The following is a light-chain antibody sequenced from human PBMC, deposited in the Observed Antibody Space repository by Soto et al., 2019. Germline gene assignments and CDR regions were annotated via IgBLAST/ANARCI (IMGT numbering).Light chain of an antibody. V-gene: IGLV1-44*01. CDR2: GNN. Sequence: QSVLTQPPSASGTPGQRVTISCSGSSSNIGGSAVNWYQQLPGTAPKLLIYGNNQRPSGVPGRFSGSKSGTSASLAISGLQSEDEADYYCGTWDDTLNGVVFGGGTKLTVL. CDR1: SSNIGGSA. CDR3: GTWDDTLNGVV. J-gene: IGLJ3*02.